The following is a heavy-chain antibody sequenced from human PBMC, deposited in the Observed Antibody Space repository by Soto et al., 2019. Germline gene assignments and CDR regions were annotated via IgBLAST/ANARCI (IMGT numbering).Heavy chain of an antibody. D-gene: IGHD1-26*01. Sequence: QVQLQQWGAGLLKPSETLALTCAVYGGSFNGYYWSWVRQPPGKGLEWIGEINHSGSTKYNPSLKSRITISVDTSKNQGTLKVSSVTAADTAVYYCAKWDPRYNMDVWGKGTTVTVSS. CDR1: GGSFNGYY. J-gene: IGHJ6*03. CDR2: INHSGST. CDR3: AKWDPRYNMDV. V-gene: IGHV4-34*01.